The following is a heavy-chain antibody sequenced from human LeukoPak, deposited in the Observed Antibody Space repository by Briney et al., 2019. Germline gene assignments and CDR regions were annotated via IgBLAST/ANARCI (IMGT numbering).Heavy chain of an antibody. J-gene: IGHJ4*02. D-gene: IGHD3-22*01. Sequence: ASVKVSCKASGYTFTGYYMHWVRQAPGQGLEWMGWINPSSGGTNYAQKFQGRVTMTRDTSISTAYMELSRLRSDDTAVYYCARRSYYDSSGSIKGSYFDYWGQGTLVTVSS. CDR3: ARRSYYDSSGSIKGSYFDY. CDR1: GYTFTGYY. V-gene: IGHV1-2*02. CDR2: INPSSGGT.